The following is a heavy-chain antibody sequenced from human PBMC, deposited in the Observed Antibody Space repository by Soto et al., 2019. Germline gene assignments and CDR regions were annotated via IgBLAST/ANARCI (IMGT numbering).Heavy chain of an antibody. Sequence: SSETLSLTCTVSGGSISSSSYYWGWIRQPPGKGLEWIGSIYYSGSTYYNKSLKNRVTISVDTSKKQFSLKLSSVTAAVSAVYYCARAGGGPYYDFWSGYYGAFDIWGQGTMVTVSS. D-gene: IGHD3-3*01. CDR2: IYYSGST. CDR1: GGSISSSSYY. J-gene: IGHJ3*02. CDR3: ARAGGGPYYDFWSGYYGAFDI. V-gene: IGHV4-39*01.